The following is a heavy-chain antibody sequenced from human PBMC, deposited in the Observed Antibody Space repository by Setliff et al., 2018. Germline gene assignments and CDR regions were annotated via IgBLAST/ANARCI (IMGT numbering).Heavy chain of an antibody. J-gene: IGHJ4*02. V-gene: IGHV4-34*01. CDR2: INHSGST. CDR1: TGSFSGNY. Sequence: SSEILSLTCAVYTGSFSGNYWSWLRQPPGKGLEWIGEINHSGSTNYNPSLKSRVTISVDTSKNQFSLKLSSVTAADTAVYYCATYSLAHYDSSGYYDYWGQGTLVTVSS. D-gene: IGHD3-22*01. CDR3: ATYSLAHYDSSGYYDY.